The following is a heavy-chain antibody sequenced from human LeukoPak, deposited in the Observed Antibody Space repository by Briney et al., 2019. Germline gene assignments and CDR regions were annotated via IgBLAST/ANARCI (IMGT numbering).Heavy chain of an antibody. J-gene: IGHJ4*02. CDR2: ISEAGGTT. V-gene: IGHV3-43*02. Sequence: GGSLRLSCAASGFTSDGHVMHWVRQAPGKGLEWVSLISEAGGTTYYADSVKGRFTISRDNSKNFLFLQMNSLRTEDTALYYCAKKSGAAANFDYWGQGTLVVVSS. CDR1: GFTSDGHV. D-gene: IGHD6-13*01. CDR3: AKKSGAAANFDY.